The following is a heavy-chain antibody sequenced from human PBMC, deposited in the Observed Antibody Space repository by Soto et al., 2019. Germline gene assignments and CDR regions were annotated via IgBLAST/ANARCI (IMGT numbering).Heavy chain of an antibody. CDR3: TRGPPNYFDY. Sequence: EVQLVESGGGLVQPGGSLRLSCAASGLTFSDSALHWVRQASGKGLEWVGRIRSQAKNYATTYGASMKDRFTISRDDSKKTAYLPMDSLKTEDTAVYYCTRGPPNYFDYWGQGTLVTVSS. CDR2: IRSQAKNYAT. CDR1: GLTFSDSA. V-gene: IGHV3-73*01. J-gene: IGHJ4*02.